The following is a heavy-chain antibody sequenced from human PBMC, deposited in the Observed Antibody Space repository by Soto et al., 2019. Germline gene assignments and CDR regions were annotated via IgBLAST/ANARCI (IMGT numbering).Heavy chain of an antibody. CDR2: IYYSGST. J-gene: IGHJ4*02. CDR1: GGSLSSYY. Sequence: PSETLSLTCTVSGGSLSSYYWSWIRQPPGKGLEWIGYIYYSGSTNYNPSLKSRVTISVDTSKNQFSLKLSSVTAADTAVYYCARAVAAWYYFDYWGQGTLVTVSS. D-gene: IGHD6-19*01. V-gene: IGHV4-59*01. CDR3: ARAVAAWYYFDY.